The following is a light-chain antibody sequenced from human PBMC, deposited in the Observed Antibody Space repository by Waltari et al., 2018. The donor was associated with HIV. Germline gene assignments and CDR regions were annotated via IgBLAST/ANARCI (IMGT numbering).Light chain of an antibody. CDR1: TLGDKY. CDR3: QAWDSSTGGV. V-gene: IGLV3-1*01. J-gene: IGLJ3*02. Sequence: SSEMTQPPSVSVSPGQTASITCSGDTLGDKYASWYQQKPGQSPVLVLYQDNKRPSGIPERFSGSNSGNTATLTISGTQAMDEADYYCQAWDSSTGGVFGRGTKLTVL. CDR2: QDN.